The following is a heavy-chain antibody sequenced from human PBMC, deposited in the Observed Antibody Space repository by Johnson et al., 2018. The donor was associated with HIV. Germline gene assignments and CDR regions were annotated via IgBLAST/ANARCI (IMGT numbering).Heavy chain of an antibody. D-gene: IGHD4-23*01. CDR1: GITVSSNY. V-gene: IGHV3-9*01. J-gene: IGHJ3*02. CDR2: ISFNGGTI. CDR3: AKDLSPNPRGGAFDI. Sequence: VQLVESGGGLVQPGGSLRLSCAASGITVSSNYMNWVRQAPGKGLEWVACISFNGGTIAYANSVKGRFPISRDNAKNSLSLQMNRLGTEDTALYYCAKDLSPNPRGGAFDIWGQGTMVTVSS.